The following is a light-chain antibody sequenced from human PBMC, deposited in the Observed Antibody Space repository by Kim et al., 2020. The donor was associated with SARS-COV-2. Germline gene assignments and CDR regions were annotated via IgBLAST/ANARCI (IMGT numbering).Light chain of an antibody. CDR3: QRYGSSPT. CDR1: QSVSGSY. Sequence: DIVLTQSPGTLSLSPGERATLSCRASQSVSGSYLTWYQQKPGQAPRLLIYAASSRATGTPDRFSGSGSGTDFTLTISRLEPEDFAVYYCQRYGSSPTFGQGTRLEIK. CDR2: AAS. J-gene: IGKJ5*01. V-gene: IGKV3-20*01.